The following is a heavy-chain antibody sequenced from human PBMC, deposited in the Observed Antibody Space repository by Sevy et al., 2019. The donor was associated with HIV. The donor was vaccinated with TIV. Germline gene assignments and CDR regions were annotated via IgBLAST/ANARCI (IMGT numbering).Heavy chain of an antibody. D-gene: IGHD3-10*01. CDR2: SGNKANIYTT. V-gene: IGHV3-72*01. CDR1: GFSFSDYN. J-gene: IGHJ5*02. Sequence: GGSLRLSCEASGFSFSDYNMDWVRQAPGRGLEWLGRSGNKANIYTTQYAASVKGRFSISRDDLKNSLVLPMNSLNTEETAVYYCARELWYGELGGWFDPWGQGTLVTVSS. CDR3: ARELWYGELGGWFDP.